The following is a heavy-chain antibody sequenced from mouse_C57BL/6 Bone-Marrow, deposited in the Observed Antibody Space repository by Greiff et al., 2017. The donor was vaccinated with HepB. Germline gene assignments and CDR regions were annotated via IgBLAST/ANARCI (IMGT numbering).Heavy chain of an antibody. Sequence: VQLQQSGAELVRPGASVKLSCKASGYTFTDYYINWVKQRPGQGLEWIARIYPGSGNTYYNEKFKGKATLTAETSSSTAYMQLSSLTSEDSAVYFCGRINYWYFDFWGTGTTVTVSS. D-gene: IGHD2-4*01. J-gene: IGHJ1*03. CDR2: IYPGSGNT. CDR1: GYTFTDYY. V-gene: IGHV1-76*01. CDR3: GRINYWYFDF.